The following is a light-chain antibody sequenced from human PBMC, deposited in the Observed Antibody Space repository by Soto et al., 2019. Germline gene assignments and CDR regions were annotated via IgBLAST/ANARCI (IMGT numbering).Light chain of an antibody. CDR3: GTWDSSLSAGV. V-gene: IGLV1-51*02. CDR1: SSDIGNNY. J-gene: IGLJ3*02. CDR2: ENN. Sequence: QSVLTQPPSVSAAPGQKVTISCSGSSSDIGNNYVSWYQQLPGTAPKLLIYENNRRPSGIPDRFSGSKSGTSATLGITGLQTGYEADYYCGTWDSSLSAGVFGGGTKLTVL.